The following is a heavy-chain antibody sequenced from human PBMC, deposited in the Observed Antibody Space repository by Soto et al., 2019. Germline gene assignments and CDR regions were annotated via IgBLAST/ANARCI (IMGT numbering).Heavy chain of an antibody. J-gene: IGHJ6*02. CDR3: ASRIAARDYYYYGMDV. Sequence: GGSLRLSCAASGFTFSSYSMNWVRQAPGKGLEWVSSISSSSSYIYYADSVKGRFTISRDNAKNSLYLQMNSLRAEDTAVYYCASRIAARDYYYYGMDVWGQGTTVTVYS. CDR2: ISSSSSYI. CDR1: GFTFSSYS. D-gene: IGHD6-6*01. V-gene: IGHV3-21*01.